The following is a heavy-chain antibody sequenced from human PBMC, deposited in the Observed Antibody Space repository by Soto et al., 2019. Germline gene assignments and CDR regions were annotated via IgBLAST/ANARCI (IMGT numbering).Heavy chain of an antibody. CDR3: ARAYGSGSYYNGPYYYYYYMDV. D-gene: IGHD3-10*01. CDR1: GDSVSSNSAA. Sequence: QSQTLSLTCAISGDSVSSNSAAWNWIRQSPSRGLEWLGRTYYRSKWYNDYAVSVKSRITINPDTSKNQFSLQLNSVTPEDTAVYYCARAYGSGSYYNGPYYYYYYMDVWGKGTTVTVSS. CDR2: TYYRSKWYN. V-gene: IGHV6-1*01. J-gene: IGHJ6*03.